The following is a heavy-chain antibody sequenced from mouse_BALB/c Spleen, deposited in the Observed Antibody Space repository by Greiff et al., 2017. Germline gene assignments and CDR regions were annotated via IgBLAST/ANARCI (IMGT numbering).Heavy chain of an antibody. Sequence: VQLQQSGAELMKPGASVKISCKATGYTFSSYWIEWVKQRPGHGLEWIGEILPGSGSTNYNEKFKGKATFTADTSSNTAYMQLSSLTSEDSAVYYCARRRLLPLYWYFDVWGAGTTVTVSS. CDR3: ARRRLLPLYWYFDV. CDR1: GYTFSSYW. CDR2: ILPGSGST. D-gene: IGHD2-3*01. V-gene: IGHV1-9*01. J-gene: IGHJ1*01.